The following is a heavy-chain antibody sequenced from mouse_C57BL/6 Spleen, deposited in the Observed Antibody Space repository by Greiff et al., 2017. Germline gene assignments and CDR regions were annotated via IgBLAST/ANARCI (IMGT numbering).Heavy chain of an antibody. CDR1: GYSFTDYN. D-gene: IGHD1-1*01. Sequence: VQLQQSGPELVKPGASVKISCKASGYSFTDYNMNWVKQSNGKSLEWIGVINPNYGTTSYNQTFKGKATLTVDQSSSTAYMQLNSLTSEDSAVYYGAREGNYYGSSPWFAYWGQGTLVTVSA. V-gene: IGHV1-39*01. CDR3: AREGNYYGSSPWFAY. J-gene: IGHJ3*01. CDR2: INPNYGTT.